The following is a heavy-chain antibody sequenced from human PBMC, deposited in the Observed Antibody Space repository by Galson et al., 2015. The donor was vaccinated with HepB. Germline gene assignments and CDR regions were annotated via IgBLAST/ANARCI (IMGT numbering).Heavy chain of an antibody. CDR2: IYSGGST. D-gene: IGHD3-9*01. CDR3: ARDVFDWDDAFDI. V-gene: IGHV3-66*02. J-gene: IGHJ3*02. Sequence: SLRLSCAASGFTVSSNYMSWVRQAPGKGLEWVSVIYSGGSTYYADSVKGRFTISRDNSKNTLYLQMNSLRAEDTAVYYCARDVFDWDDAFDIWGQGTMVTVSS. CDR1: GFTVSSNY.